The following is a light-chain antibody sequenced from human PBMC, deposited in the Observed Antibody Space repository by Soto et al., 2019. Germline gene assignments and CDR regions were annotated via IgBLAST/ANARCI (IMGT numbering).Light chain of an antibody. CDR3: SSYAGSSNV. V-gene: IGLV2-8*01. Sequence: QSVLTQPPSASGSPGQSVAISCTGTSSDVGGYNYVSWYQQHPGKAPKLMIYEVNKRPSGVPDRFSGSKSGNTASLTVSGLQAEGGADYYCSSYAGSSNVFGTGTKVTVL. J-gene: IGLJ1*01. CDR2: EVN. CDR1: SSDVGGYNY.